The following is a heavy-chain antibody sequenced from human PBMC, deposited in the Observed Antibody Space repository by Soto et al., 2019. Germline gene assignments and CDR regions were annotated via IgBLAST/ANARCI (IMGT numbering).Heavy chain of an antibody. V-gene: IGHV1-46*01. CDR2: INPNGGST. D-gene: IGHD3-22*01. CDR3: AGLYHYDSSGYYDY. CDR1: ADTFTSYY. J-gene: IGHJ4*02. Sequence: ASVKVSCKAPADTFTSYYIHWVRQAPGHGLEWMGIINPNGGSTRFAQTFQGRVTMTRDTSTSTFHMELSSLTSEDTAVYYCAGLYHYDSSGYYDYWGQGTLVTVSS.